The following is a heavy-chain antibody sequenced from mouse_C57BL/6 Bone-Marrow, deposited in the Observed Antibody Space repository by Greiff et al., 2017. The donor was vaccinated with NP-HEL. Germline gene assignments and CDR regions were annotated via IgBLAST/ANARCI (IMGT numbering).Heavy chain of an antibody. CDR1: GFSFNTYA. J-gene: IGHJ1*03. CDR2: IRSKSNNYAT. CDR3: VRQRILRFYWYFDV. V-gene: IGHV10-1*01. Sequence: EVQGVESGGGLVQPKGSLTLSCAASGFSFNTYAMNWVRQAPGKGLEWVARIRSKSNNYATYYADSVKDRFTISRDDSESMLYLQMNNLKTEDAAMDYCVRQRILRFYWYFDVWGTGTTVTVSS.